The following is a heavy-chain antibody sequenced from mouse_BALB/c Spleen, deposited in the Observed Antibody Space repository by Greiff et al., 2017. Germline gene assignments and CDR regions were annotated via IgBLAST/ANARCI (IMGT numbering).Heavy chain of an antibody. J-gene: IGHJ4*01. CDR3: ARYNGYYYGGAMDY. CDR2: IDPANGNT. CDR1: GFNIKDTY. D-gene: IGHD2-3*01. V-gene: IGHV14-3*02. Sequence: EVKLQESGAELVKPGASVKLSCTASGFNIKDTYMHWVKQRPEQGLEWIGRIDPANGNTKYDPKFQGKATITADTSSNTAYLQLSSLTSEDTAVYYCARYNGYYYGGAMDYWGQGTSVTVSS.